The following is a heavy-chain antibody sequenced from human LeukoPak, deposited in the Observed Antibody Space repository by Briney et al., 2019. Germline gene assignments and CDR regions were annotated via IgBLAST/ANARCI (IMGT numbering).Heavy chain of an antibody. D-gene: IGHD3-22*01. Sequence: ASVKVSCKASGYTFTGYYMHWVRQAPGQGLEWMGRINPNSGGTNYARKFQGRVTMTRDTSISTAYMELSRLRSDDTAVYYCARDYYDSSGYYEGVYWGQGTLVTVSS. CDR3: ARDYYDSSGYYEGVY. CDR2: INPNSGGT. CDR1: GYTFTGYY. V-gene: IGHV1-2*06. J-gene: IGHJ4*02.